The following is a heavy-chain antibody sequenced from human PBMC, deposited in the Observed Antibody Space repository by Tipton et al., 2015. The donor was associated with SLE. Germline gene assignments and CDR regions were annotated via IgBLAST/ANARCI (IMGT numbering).Heavy chain of an antibody. D-gene: IGHD3/OR15-3a*01. V-gene: IGHV4-59*05. CDR2: ISYSGTT. Sequence: TLSLTCTVSDGSISDYYWTWIRQPAGEGLEWIGSISYSGTTFYTPSLKSRVTISVDTSKNQFSLKLSSVTAADTAVYYCARSSGMDFWTDYLHYFDYWGQGTLVTVSS. CDR3: ARSSGMDFWTDYLHYFDY. CDR1: DGSISDYY. J-gene: IGHJ4*02.